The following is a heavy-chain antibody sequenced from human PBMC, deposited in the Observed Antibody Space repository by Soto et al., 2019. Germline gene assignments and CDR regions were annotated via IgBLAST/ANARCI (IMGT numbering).Heavy chain of an antibody. D-gene: IGHD1-26*01. V-gene: IGHV1-69*01. Sequence: QVQLVQSGAEVKKPGSSVKVSCKASGGTLSNYVINWVREAPGQGLEWMGGIIPISRTPYYAQKFQGRVTITADEITSTAYMELSSLRSDDTAVYYCARGGFSGSHFAYWGQGTLVTVSS. CDR2: IIPISRTP. CDR3: ARGGFSGSHFAY. CDR1: GGTLSNYV. J-gene: IGHJ4*02.